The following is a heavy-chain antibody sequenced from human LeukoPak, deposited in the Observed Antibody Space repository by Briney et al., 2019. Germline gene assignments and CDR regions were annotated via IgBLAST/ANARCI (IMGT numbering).Heavy chain of an antibody. J-gene: IGHJ4*02. Sequence: PGGSLRLSCTATGFTFSDYAMTWVRQAPGKGLEWVSGISGGGGGTYYADFVKGRFTISRDNSKSTLYLQMNSLRAEDTAVYYCAKVRSGGYTYGYDYWGQGTLVTVSS. D-gene: IGHD5-18*01. CDR1: GFTFSDYA. CDR3: AKVRSGGYTYGYDY. CDR2: ISGGGGGT. V-gene: IGHV3-23*01.